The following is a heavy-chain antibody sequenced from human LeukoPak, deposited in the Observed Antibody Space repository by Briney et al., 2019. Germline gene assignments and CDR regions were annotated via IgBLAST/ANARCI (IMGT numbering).Heavy chain of an antibody. V-gene: IGHV3-21*01. CDR2: IGSSNSYK. D-gene: IGHD2-8*01. CDR3: ARVMASGHSEANDY. CDR1: GFTFSTYS. J-gene: IGHJ4*02. Sequence: GGSLRLSCTASGFTFSTYSMNWVRQAQGKGLEWVSVIGSSNSYKFYADSVKGRFTISRDNARNSLSLQMNSLRAEDTAVYYCARVMASGHSEANDYWGQGTLVTVSS.